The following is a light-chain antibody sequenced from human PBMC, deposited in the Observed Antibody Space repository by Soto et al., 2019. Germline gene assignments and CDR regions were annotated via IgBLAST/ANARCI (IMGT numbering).Light chain of an antibody. CDR2: DAS. CDR3: QQYSNWPIT. J-gene: IGKJ5*01. Sequence: EMVMTQSPATLSVSPGERATLSCRASQSVRNDLAWYQQKPGQAPSLLIYDASTRATGIPARFSGSGSGTEFTLSISSLQSEDFAVYYCQQYSNWPITFGQGTRLEIK. V-gene: IGKV3-15*01. CDR1: QSVRND.